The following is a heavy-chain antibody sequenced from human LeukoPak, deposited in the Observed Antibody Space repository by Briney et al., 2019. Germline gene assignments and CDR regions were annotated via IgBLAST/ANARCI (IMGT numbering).Heavy chain of an antibody. CDR1: GFTFSSYE. CDR3: ARAGDYYDSSGYYYGDYYFDY. Sequence: GGSLRLSCAASGFTFSSYEMNWVRQAPGKGLEWVSYISSSGSTIYYADSVKGRFTISRDNAKNSLYLQMNSLRAEDTAVYYCARAGDYYDSSGYYYGDYYFDYWGQGTLVTVSS. D-gene: IGHD3-22*01. J-gene: IGHJ4*02. V-gene: IGHV3-48*03. CDR2: ISSSGSTI.